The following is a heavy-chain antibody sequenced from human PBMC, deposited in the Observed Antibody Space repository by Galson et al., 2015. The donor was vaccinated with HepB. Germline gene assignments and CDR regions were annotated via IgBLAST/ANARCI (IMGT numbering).Heavy chain of an antibody. V-gene: IGHV1-69*04. Sequence: SVKVSCKASGGTFSSYAISWVRQAPGQGLEWMGRIIPILGIANYAQKFQGRVTITADKSTSTAYMELSSLRSEDTAVYYCASWYPGGSQLVRPYYYYGMDVWGQGTTVTVSS. D-gene: IGHD6-13*01. CDR1: GGTFSSYA. CDR2: IIPILGIA. J-gene: IGHJ6*02. CDR3: ASWYPGGSQLVRPYYYYGMDV.